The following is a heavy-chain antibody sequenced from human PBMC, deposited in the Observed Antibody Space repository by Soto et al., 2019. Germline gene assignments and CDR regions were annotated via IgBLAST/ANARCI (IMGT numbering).Heavy chain of an antibody. J-gene: IGHJ5*02. D-gene: IGHD6-13*01. CDR1: GYTFTSYY. CDR3: AVGEGQQLVQNNWFDP. Sequence: QVQLVQSGAEVKKPGASVKVSCKASGYTFTSYYMHWVRQAPGQGLEWMGIINPSGGSTSYGQKFQGKVNMTRDTSTSTVYMELSRLRSEDTAVYYCAVGEGQQLVQNNWFDPCGQGTLVTVSS. V-gene: IGHV1-46*01. CDR2: INPSGGST.